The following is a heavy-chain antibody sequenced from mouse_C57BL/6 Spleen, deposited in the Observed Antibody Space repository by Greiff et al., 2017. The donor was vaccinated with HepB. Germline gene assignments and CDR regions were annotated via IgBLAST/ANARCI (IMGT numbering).Heavy chain of an antibody. CDR1: GFTFSDFY. D-gene: IGHD1-1*01. CDR2: SRNKANDYTT. Sequence: EVQLVESGGGLVQSGRSLRLSCATSGFTFSDFYMEWVRQSPGKGLEWIAASRNKANDYTTEYSASVKGRFIVSRDTSQSILYLQMNALRAEDTAIYYCARDYYGYYFDYWGQGTTLTVSS. CDR3: ARDYYGYYFDY. J-gene: IGHJ2*01. V-gene: IGHV7-1*01.